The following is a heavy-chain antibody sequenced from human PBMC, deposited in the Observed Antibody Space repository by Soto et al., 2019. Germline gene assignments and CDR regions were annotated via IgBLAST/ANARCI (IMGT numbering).Heavy chain of an antibody. CDR2: INPNSGDT. V-gene: IGHV1-2*02. Sequence: ASVKVSCKASGYTFTGYYMHWVRQAPGQGLEWMGWINPNSGDTNYAQKFQGRVTMTRDTSISTAYMELSRLRSDDTAVYYCARAEGLDYYYGMDVWGQGTTVTVSS. J-gene: IGHJ6*02. CDR3: ARAEGLDYYYGMDV. CDR1: GYTFTGYY. D-gene: IGHD3-16*01.